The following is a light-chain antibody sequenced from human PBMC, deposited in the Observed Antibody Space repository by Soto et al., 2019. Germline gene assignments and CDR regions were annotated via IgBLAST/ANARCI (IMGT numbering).Light chain of an antibody. CDR1: QNIVSN. CDR3: QKYNNWPIT. V-gene: IGKV3-15*01. CDR2: GAS. J-gene: IGKJ5*01. Sequence: DIVMTQSPATLSASPGERATISCRASQNIVSNLAWYQQKPGKAPRLLIYGASTMDTGIPARFSGSGSGTEFTLTISSLQPEDFEIYYCQKYNNWPITFGQGTRLEIK.